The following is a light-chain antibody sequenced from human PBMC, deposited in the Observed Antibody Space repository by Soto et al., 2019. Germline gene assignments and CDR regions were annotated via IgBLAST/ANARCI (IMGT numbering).Light chain of an antibody. CDR3: QQYNNWPRT. Sequence: EVVMTQSPDTLSVSPGERATLSCRASQSVSSNLAWYQQKLGQAPRLLIYGASTRATDIPPRFSGSGSGTEFTLTISSLQSEHFAIYYCQQYNNWPRTFGQGTKVDI. CDR2: GAS. CDR1: QSVSSN. V-gene: IGKV3-15*01. J-gene: IGKJ1*01.